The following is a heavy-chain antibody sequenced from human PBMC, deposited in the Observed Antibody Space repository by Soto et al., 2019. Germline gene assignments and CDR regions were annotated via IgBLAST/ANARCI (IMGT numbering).Heavy chain of an antibody. J-gene: IGHJ3*02. CDR2: ISAYNGNT. CDR3: ARGLTLGYCSGGSCSAPDAFDI. D-gene: IGHD2-15*01. CDR1: GYTFTSYG. V-gene: IGHV1-18*01. Sequence: GASVKVSCKASGYTFTSYGISWVRQAPGQGVEWKGWISAYNGNTNYAQKLQGRVTMTTDTSTSTAYMELRSLRSDDTAVYYCARGLTLGYCSGGSCSAPDAFDIWGQGTMVTVSS.